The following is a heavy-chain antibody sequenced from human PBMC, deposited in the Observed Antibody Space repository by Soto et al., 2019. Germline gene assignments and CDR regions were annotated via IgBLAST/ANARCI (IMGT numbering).Heavy chain of an antibody. Sequence: ASVKVSCKASGYTFTGYYMHWVRQAPGQGLEWMGWINPNSGGTSYVQKFQGWVTMTRDTSISTAYIELSRLRSDDTAVYYCARPSSCCDGRGPLVFAYRGQGSLVTVSS. J-gene: IGHJ4*02. V-gene: IGHV1-2*04. CDR2: INPNSGGT. CDR1: GYTFTGYY. D-gene: IGHD2-15*01. CDR3: ARPSSCCDGRGPLVFAY.